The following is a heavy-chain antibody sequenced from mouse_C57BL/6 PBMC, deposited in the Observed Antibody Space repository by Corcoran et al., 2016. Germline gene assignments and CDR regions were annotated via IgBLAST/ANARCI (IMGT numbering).Heavy chain of an antibody. CDR1: GYTCTSYG. Sequence: QVQLQQSGAELARPGASVKLSCKASGYTCTSYGISWVKQRTGQGLEWIGESYPRSGNTYYNEKFKGKATLTADKSSSTADMELRSLTSEDSAVYFCARKVMGQAMDYWGQGTSVTVSS. J-gene: IGHJ4*01. D-gene: IGHD3-3*01. CDR2: SYPRSGNT. CDR3: ARKVMGQAMDY. V-gene: IGHV1-81*01.